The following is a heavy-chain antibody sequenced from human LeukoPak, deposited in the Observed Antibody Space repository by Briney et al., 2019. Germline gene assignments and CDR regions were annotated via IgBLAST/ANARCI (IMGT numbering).Heavy chain of an antibody. J-gene: IGHJ5*02. D-gene: IGHD3-3*01. V-gene: IGHV3-23*01. Sequence: GGSLRLSCAASGFTFSNYAMSWVRQAPGKGLEWVSGISGSGGSTYYADSVKGRFTISRDNSKNTLYLQMNSLRAEDTAVYYCARDGGYYDFWSGYYTNWFDPWGQGTLVTVSS. CDR3: ARDGGYYDFWSGYYTNWFDP. CDR2: ISGSGGST. CDR1: GFTFSNYA.